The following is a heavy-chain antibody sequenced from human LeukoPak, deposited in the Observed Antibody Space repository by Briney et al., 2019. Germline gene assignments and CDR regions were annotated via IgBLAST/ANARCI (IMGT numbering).Heavy chain of an antibody. Sequence: GESLKISCKGSGYSFTSYWIGWVRQMPGKGLEWMGIIYPGDSDARYSPSFQGQVTISADKSISTAYLQWSSLKASDTAMYYCARRRDLYSGSYYPFNYWGQGTLVTVSS. V-gene: IGHV5-51*01. CDR1: GYSFTSYW. CDR3: ARRRDLYSGSYYPFNY. CDR2: IYPGDSDA. D-gene: IGHD1-26*01. J-gene: IGHJ4*02.